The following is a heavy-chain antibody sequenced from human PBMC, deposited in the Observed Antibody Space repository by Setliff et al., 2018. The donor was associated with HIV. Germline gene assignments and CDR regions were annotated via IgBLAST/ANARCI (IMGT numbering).Heavy chain of an antibody. CDR1: GFTFTTYP. CDR3: VRSFQGGCFDS. CDR2: ISGDGGDT. V-gene: IGHV3-23*01. J-gene: IGHJ4*03. Sequence: PGGSLRLSCVASGFTFTTYPMSWVRQAPGKGLEWVSAISGDGGDTAYADSLKGRFTISRDNSKNTLYLEMNSLRVEDTAVYYCVRSFQGGCFDSWGQGTQVTVSS.